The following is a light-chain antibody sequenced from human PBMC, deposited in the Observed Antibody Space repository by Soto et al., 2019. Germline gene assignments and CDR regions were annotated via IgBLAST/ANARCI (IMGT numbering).Light chain of an antibody. Sequence: DIQMTQSPSTLSASVGDRVTITCRASQRISSWLAWYQQKPGKAPKLLIYDASSLESGVPSRFSGSGYGTEFTLTIDTLQPDDFATYYCQQYNAYPWTFGQGTKVDI. CDR1: QRISSW. CDR3: QQYNAYPWT. CDR2: DAS. J-gene: IGKJ1*01. V-gene: IGKV1-5*01.